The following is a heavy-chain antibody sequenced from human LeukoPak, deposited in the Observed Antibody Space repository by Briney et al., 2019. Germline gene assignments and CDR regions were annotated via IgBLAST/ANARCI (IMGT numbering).Heavy chain of an antibody. CDR2: ISAYNGNT. D-gene: IGHD4-17*01. J-gene: IGHJ4*02. CDR1: GYTFTSYG. Sequence: ASVKVSCKASGYTFTSYGISWVRQAPGQGLEWMGWISAYNGNTNYAQKLQGRVTMTTDTSTSTAYMELRSLRSDDTAVYYCARTPYYGDYRFYYFDYWGQGTLVTVSS. V-gene: IGHV1-18*01. CDR3: ARTPYYGDYRFYYFDY.